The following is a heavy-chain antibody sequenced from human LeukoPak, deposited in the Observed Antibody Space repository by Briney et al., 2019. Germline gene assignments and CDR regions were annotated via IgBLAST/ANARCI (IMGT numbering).Heavy chain of an antibody. J-gene: IGHJ4*02. CDR3: AEHPPRNTVDF. V-gene: IGHV4-59*08. CDR1: GGSISSYY. Sequence: SETLSLTCTVSGGSISSYYWSWLRQPPGKGLEWIAYISDIGSINYNPSLKSRVTISLDTSKNQFSLKLSSVTAADPAVYYCAEHPPRNTVDFWGQGTLVTVSS. CDR2: ISDIGSI. D-gene: IGHD2/OR15-2a*01.